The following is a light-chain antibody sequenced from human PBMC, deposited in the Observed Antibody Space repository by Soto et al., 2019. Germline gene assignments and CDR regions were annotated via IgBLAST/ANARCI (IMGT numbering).Light chain of an antibody. CDR2: GAS. CDR3: QHYGTSAPCP. V-gene: IGKV3-20*01. Sequence: EIVLTQSPGTLSLSPGERATLSCRTSQSISNYVAWYQQKPGQAPRLLIYGASSRATGIPVRFSGSGSGTDFTLTINRLEPEDFALYYCQHYGTSAPCPFGQGTKLEIK. CDR1: QSISNY. J-gene: IGKJ2*02.